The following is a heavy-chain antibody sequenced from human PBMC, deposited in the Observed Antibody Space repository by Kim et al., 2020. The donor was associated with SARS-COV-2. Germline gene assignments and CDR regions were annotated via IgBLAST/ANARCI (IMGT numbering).Heavy chain of an antibody. CDR3: ATYYYGSGSLEY. D-gene: IGHD3-10*01. Sequence: SETLSLTCTVSGGSISSGGYYWSWIRQHPGKGLEWIGYIHYSGSTYYNPSLKSRVTISVDTSKNQFSRKLSSVTAADTAVYYCATYYYGSGSLEYWGQGTLVTVSS. V-gene: IGHV4-31*03. J-gene: IGHJ4*02. CDR2: IHYSGST. CDR1: GGSISSGGYY.